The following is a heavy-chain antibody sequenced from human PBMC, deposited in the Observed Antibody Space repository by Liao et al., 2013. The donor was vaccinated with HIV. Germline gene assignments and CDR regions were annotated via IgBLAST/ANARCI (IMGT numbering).Heavy chain of an antibody. CDR3: ARDRVVVSYWYFDL. D-gene: IGHD2-15*01. V-gene: IGHV4-59*10. J-gene: IGHJ2*01. CDR2: IYTSGST. CDR1: GGSIRSYF. Sequence: QVQLQQWGAGLLKPSETLSLTCAVSGGSIRSYFWSWIRQPAGKGLEWIGRIYTSGSTNYNPSLKSRVTMSVDTSKNQFSLKLSSVTAADTAVYYCARDRVVVSYWYFDLWGRGTLVTVSS.